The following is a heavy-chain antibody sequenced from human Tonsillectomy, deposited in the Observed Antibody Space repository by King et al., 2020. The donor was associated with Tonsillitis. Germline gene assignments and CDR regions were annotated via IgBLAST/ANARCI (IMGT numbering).Heavy chain of an antibody. V-gene: IGHV4-59*08. CDR2: IYYSGST. J-gene: IGHJ4*02. CDR3: ARHGGAYSPAGR. Sequence: QLQESGPGLVKPSETLSLTCTVSGGSISSYYWSWNRQPPGKGLEWIGYIYYSGSTNYNPSLKSRVTISVDTSKNQFSLKVRSVTAADTAVYYCARHGGAYSPAGRWGQGILVTVSS. D-gene: IGHD5-18*01. CDR1: GGSISSYY.